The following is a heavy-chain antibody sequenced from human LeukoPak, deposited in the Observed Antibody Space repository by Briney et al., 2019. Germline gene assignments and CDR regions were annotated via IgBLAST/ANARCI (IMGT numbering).Heavy chain of an antibody. CDR3: ARVTRYYYGSGSGDAFDI. V-gene: IGHV3-9*01. CDR1: GFTFDDYP. Sequence: PGGSLRLSCVASGFTFDDYPMHWVRQAPGKGLEWVAGLSWNSGRIAYADSVKGRFTISRDNAKNSLYLQMNSLRAEDTAVYYCARVTRYYYGSGSGDAFDIWGQGTMVTVSS. D-gene: IGHD3-10*01. CDR2: LSWNSGRI. J-gene: IGHJ3*02.